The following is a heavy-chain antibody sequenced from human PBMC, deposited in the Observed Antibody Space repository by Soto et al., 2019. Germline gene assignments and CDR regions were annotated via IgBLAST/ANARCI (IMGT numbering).Heavy chain of an antibody. V-gene: IGHV1-69*02. CDR3: ASWPSMTTVTTGYFDY. Sequence: QVQLVQSGAEVKKPGSSVKVSCKASGGTFSSYTISWVRQAPGQGLEWMGRIIPILGIANYAQKFQGRVTITADKSTSTAYMELSSPRSEDTAVYYCASWPSMTTVTTGYFDYWGQGTLVTVSS. CDR1: GGTFSSYT. J-gene: IGHJ4*02. D-gene: IGHD4-4*01. CDR2: IIPILGIA.